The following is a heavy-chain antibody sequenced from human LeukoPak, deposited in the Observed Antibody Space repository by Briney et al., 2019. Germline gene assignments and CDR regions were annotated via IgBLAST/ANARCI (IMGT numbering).Heavy chain of an antibody. V-gene: IGHV5-51*01. D-gene: IGHD3-22*01. CDR2: IYPGDSDT. J-gene: IGHJ4*02. CDR3: ARHGAYYYDSNGYYFLDY. CDR1: GYSFTSYW. Sequence: GESLKISCKGSGYSFTSYWIGWVRQMPGKGLEWMGIIYPGDSDTRYSPSFQGQVTISADKSISTAYLQWSSLKASDTAMYYCARHGAYYYDSNGYYFLDYWGQGTLVTVSS.